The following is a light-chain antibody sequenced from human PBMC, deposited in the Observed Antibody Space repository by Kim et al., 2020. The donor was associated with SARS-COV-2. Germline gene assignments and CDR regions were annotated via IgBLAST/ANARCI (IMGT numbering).Light chain of an antibody. Sequence: SASVGDRVHITCRSRQSIRRYLNWYQQKTGKAPKALIYAASIVHSGVPSRFSGSGSGTDFTLTISSLQPEDGATYYCQQTFSIPYTFGQGTKLEI. CDR2: AAS. J-gene: IGKJ2*01. CDR1: QSIRRY. V-gene: IGKV1-39*01. CDR3: QQTFSIPYT.